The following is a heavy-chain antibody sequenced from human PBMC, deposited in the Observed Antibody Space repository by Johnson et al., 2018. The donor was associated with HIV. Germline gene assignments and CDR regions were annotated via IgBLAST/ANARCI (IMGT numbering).Heavy chain of an antibody. CDR2: IKQDGSEK. D-gene: IGHD6-19*01. CDR1: GFTFSDYY. J-gene: IGHJ3*02. CDR3: ARGLIAVAGFDAFDI. Sequence: MQLVESGGGLVKPGGSLRLSCAASGFTFSDYYMSWIRQAPGKGLEWVANIKQDGSEKYYVDSVKGRFTISRDSSKNTLYLQMNSLRAGDTAVYYCARGLIAVAGFDAFDIWGQGTMVTVSS. V-gene: IGHV3-7*01.